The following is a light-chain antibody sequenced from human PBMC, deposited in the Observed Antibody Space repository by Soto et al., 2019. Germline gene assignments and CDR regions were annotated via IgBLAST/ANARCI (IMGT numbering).Light chain of an antibody. CDR1: QSVGTE. J-gene: IGKJ5*01. CDR2: DAS. V-gene: IGKV3-15*01. Sequence: EIVMTQSPATLSVSPGERVTLSCRASQSVGTELAWYQQKPGQAPRLLIYDASTGATGTPARFSGSGSGTEFALTISSLQSDDFAIYYCQQYSDWPPITFGQGTRLEIK. CDR3: QQYSDWPPIT.